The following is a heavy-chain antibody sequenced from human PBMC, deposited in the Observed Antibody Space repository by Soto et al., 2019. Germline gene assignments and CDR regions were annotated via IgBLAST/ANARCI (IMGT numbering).Heavy chain of an antibody. V-gene: IGHV1-18*01. CDR1: GYILVNYG. CDR2: ISPYTGNT. J-gene: IGHJ6*02. CDR3: VMVDNYVTPTPQDV. D-gene: IGHD3-16*01. Sequence: QVQLVQSGDEVKKPGASVQVSCKASGYILVNYGIAWVRQAPGQGLEWMGWISPYTGNTHSATKVQGRLTMTTDTSTSTAYMDLGSLTSDDTAVYYCVMVDNYVTPTPQDVWGQGTTVTVSS.